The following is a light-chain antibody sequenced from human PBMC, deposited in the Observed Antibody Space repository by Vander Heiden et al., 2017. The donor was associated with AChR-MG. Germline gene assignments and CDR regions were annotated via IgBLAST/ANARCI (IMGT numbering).Light chain of an antibody. V-gene: IGKV1-5*03. CDR2: KAS. CDR1: QSISSW. J-gene: IGKJ2*01. Sequence: DIQMTQSPSTLSASVGDRVTITCRASQSISSWLAWYQQKPGKAPNLLIYKASSLASGVPSRFSGSGSGTEFTLTIASLQPDDFATYYCQQYNSYPYTFGQGTKLDIK. CDR3: QQYNSYPYT.